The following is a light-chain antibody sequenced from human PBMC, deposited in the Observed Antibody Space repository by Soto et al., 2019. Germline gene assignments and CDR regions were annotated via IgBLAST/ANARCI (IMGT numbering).Light chain of an antibody. CDR1: QSLLHSNGYTY. CDR3: MQALQTPFT. V-gene: IGKV2-28*01. CDR2: LGS. J-gene: IGKJ3*01. Sequence: DIVMTQSPLSLPVTPGEPASISCRSSQSLLHSNGYTYLDWILQKPGQSPQLLSYLGSNRASGVPDRFSGSGSGTDFTLKISRVEAEDVGVYYCMQALQTPFTFGPGTKVEIK.